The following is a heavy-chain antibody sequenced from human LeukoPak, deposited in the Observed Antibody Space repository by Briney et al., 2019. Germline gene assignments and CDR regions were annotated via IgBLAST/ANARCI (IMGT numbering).Heavy chain of an antibody. CDR2: ISSSSSTI. J-gene: IGHJ4*02. CDR1: GFTFSTYS. V-gene: IGHV3-48*04. D-gene: IGHD6-19*01. CDR3: ARGGGSSVAGFDY. Sequence: GSLRLSCAASGFTFSTYSMNWVRQAPGKGLEWVSYISSSSSTIYYADSVKGRFTISRDNAKNSLYLQMSSLRAEDTAVYYCARGGGSSVAGFDYWGQGTLVTVSS.